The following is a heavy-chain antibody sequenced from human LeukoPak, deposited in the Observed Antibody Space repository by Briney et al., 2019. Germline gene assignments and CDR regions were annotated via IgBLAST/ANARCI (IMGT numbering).Heavy chain of an antibody. D-gene: IGHD3-10*01. Sequence: GGSLRLSCAPSGFIFNNYAMSWVREAPGKGLEWVSAISGTGATTYYADSVKGRFAISRDNSKNTLYLQMSSLRAEDTAVYYCAKDQRFGDLDDYRGQGTLVTVSS. CDR1: GFIFNNYA. V-gene: IGHV3-23*01. CDR2: ISGTGATT. J-gene: IGHJ4*02. CDR3: AKDQRFGDLDDY.